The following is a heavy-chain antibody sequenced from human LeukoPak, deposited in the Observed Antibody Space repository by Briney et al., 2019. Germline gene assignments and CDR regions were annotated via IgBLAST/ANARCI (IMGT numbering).Heavy chain of an antibody. CDR3: ARGAIFGVVIMSRNFDY. CDR1: GFTFSDYG. Sequence: GGSLRLSCTASGFTFSDYGMHWVRQPPGKGLEGVAIIRYDGSNKTYEDSVKGRFTISRDNSKNTLYLQMNSLRAEDTAVYYCARGAIFGVVIMSRNFDYWGQGTLVTVSS. CDR2: IRYDGSNK. D-gene: IGHD3-3*01. J-gene: IGHJ4*02. V-gene: IGHV3-33*01.